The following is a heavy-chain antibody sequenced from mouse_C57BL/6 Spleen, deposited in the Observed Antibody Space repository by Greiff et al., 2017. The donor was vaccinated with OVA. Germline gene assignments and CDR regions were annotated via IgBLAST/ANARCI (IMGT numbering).Heavy chain of an antibody. J-gene: IGHJ4*01. V-gene: IGHV5-16*01. CDR2: INYDGSST. D-gene: IGHD1-1*01. CDR1: GFTFSDYY. Sequence: DVMLVESEGGLVQPGSSMKLSCTASGFTFSDYYMAWVRQVPEKGLEWVANINYDGSSTYYLDSLKSRFIISRDNAKNIPYLQMSSLKSEDTATYYCAREGTTVVGYAMDYWGQGTSVTVSS. CDR3: AREGTTVVGYAMDY.